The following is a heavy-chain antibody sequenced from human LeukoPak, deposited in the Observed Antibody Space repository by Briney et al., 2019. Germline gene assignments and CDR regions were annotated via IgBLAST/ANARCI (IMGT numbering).Heavy chain of an antibody. Sequence: PVKVSCKASGGTFSSYAISWVRQAPGQGLEWMGRIIPIFGTANYAQKFQGRVTITTDESTSTAYMELSSLRSEDTAVYYCASGGRSSYFDYWGQGPLVTVSS. V-gene: IGHV1-69*05. CDR2: IIPIFGTA. CDR3: ASGGRSSYFDY. D-gene: IGHD3-3*01. CDR1: GGTFSSYA. J-gene: IGHJ4*02.